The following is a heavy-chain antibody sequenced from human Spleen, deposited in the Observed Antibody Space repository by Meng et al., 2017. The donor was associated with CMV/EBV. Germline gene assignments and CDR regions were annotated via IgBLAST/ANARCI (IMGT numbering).Heavy chain of an antibody. CDR3: ARDHQRTQFDP. CDR1: GGSISSYY. Sequence: QVQLQESGSGLVKPSETLSRTRTGSGGSISSYYWSWIRQPAGKGLEWIGRIYTSGSTNYNPSLKSRVTMSVDTSKNQFSLKLSSVTAADTAVYYCARDHQRTQFDPWGQGTLVTVYS. J-gene: IGHJ5*02. D-gene: IGHD2-2*01. CDR2: IYTSGST. V-gene: IGHV4-4*07.